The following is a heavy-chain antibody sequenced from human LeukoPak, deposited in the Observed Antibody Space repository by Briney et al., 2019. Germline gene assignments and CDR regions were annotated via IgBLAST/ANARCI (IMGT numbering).Heavy chain of an antibody. CDR1: GGSISSGSYY. CDR3: AFTIFGVVDLSDY. CDR2: IYTSGST. D-gene: IGHD3-3*01. V-gene: IGHV4-61*02. J-gene: IGHJ4*02. Sequence: SETLSLTCTVSGGSISSGSYYWSWIRQPAGKGLEWIGRIYTSGSTNFNPSLKSRVTISVDTSKNQFSLKLSSVTAADTAVYYCAFTIFGVVDLSDYWGQGTLVTVSS.